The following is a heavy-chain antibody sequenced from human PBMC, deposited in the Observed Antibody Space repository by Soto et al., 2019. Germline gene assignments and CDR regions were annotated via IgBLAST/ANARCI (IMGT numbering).Heavy chain of an antibody. D-gene: IGHD5-12*01. CDR3: AKVVDIVATLGIFDY. CDR2: ISYDGSNK. Sequence: GGSLRLSCAASGFTFSSYGMHWVRQAPGKGLEWVAVISYDGSNKYYADSVKGRFTISRDNSKNTLYLQMNSLRAEDTAVYYCAKVVDIVATLGIFDYWGQGTLVTVSS. J-gene: IGHJ4*02. CDR1: GFTFSSYG. V-gene: IGHV3-30*18.